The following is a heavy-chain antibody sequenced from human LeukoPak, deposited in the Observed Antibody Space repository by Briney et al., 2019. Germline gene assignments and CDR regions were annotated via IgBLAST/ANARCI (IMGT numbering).Heavy chain of an antibody. CDR1: GGSISSYY. CDR2: IYYSGST. D-gene: IGHD2-2*01. V-gene: IGHV4-59*08. CDR3: ANMRSTSVNWFDP. J-gene: IGHJ5*02. Sequence: TSSETLSLTCTVSGGSISSYYWSWIRQPPGKGLEWIGYIYYSGSTNYNPSLKSRVTISVDTSKNQFSLKLSSVTAADTAVYYCANMRSTSVNWFDPWGQGTLVTVSS.